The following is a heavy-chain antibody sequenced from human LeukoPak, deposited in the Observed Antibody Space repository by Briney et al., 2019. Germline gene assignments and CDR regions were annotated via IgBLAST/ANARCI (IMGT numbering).Heavy chain of an antibody. V-gene: IGHV1-18*01. CDR2: ISAYNGNT. CDR1: AYTFIRYG. CDR3: AGGRSDFDY. Sequence: ASVKVSCKTSAYTFIRYGISWVRQAPGQGLEWMGWISAYNGNTNFAQKFQGRVTITRDTSASTAYMELSSLRSEDTAVYYCAGGRSDFDYWGQGTLVTVSS. J-gene: IGHJ4*02. D-gene: IGHD6-19*01.